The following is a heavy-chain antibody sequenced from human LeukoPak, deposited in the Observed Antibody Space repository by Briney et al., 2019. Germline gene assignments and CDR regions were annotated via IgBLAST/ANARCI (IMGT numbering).Heavy chain of an antibody. CDR1: GFTFSSYS. D-gene: IGHD6-25*01. CDR3: ARRAAAYSHPYDY. J-gene: IGHJ4*02. CDR2: ISSSSSYI. V-gene: IGHV3-21*04. Sequence: GGSLRLSCAASGFTFSSYSMNWVRQAPRTGKELVSSISSSSSYIYYADSVKGRFTISRDNSKNTLYLQMNSLRAEDTAVYYCARRAAAYSHPYDYWGQGTLATVSS.